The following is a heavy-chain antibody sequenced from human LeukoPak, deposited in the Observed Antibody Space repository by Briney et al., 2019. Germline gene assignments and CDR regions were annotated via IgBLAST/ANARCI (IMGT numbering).Heavy chain of an antibody. Sequence: ASVKVSCKASGGTFSSYAISWVRQAPGQGLEWMGRIIPILGIANYAQKFQGRVTITADKSTSTAYMELRSLRSEDTAVYYCARAIAALYGMDVWGQGTTVAVSS. CDR2: IIPILGIA. D-gene: IGHD6-13*01. V-gene: IGHV1-69*04. J-gene: IGHJ6*02. CDR1: GGTFSSYA. CDR3: ARAIAALYGMDV.